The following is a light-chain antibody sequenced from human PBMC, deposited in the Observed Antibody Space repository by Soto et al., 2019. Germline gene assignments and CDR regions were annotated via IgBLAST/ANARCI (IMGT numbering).Light chain of an antibody. CDR3: GTWDDSIGGYV. CDR2: RNN. CDR1: SSNIGSNY. J-gene: IGLJ1*01. Sequence: VLTQPPSASGTPGQRVTISCSGSSSNIGSNYVYWYQQLPGTAPKLLIYRNNQRPSGVPDRFSGSKSGTSASLAINGLQSADETDYYCGTWDDSIGGYVFGTGTRSPS. V-gene: IGLV1-47*01.